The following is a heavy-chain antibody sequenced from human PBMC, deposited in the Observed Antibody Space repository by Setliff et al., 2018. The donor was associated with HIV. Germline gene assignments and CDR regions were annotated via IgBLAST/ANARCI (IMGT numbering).Heavy chain of an antibody. CDR2: INPNNGVT. CDR3: ARDESIFGVAISDY. D-gene: IGHD3-3*01. Sequence: ASVKVSCKASGYTFTGYYMHWVLQAPGQGLEWLGWINPNNGVTNYAQNFQGRVTMTRDTSISKAYMELSSLTSDDTAVYYCARDESIFGVAISDYWGQGTLVTVSS. J-gene: IGHJ4*02. CDR1: GYTFTGYY. V-gene: IGHV1-2*02.